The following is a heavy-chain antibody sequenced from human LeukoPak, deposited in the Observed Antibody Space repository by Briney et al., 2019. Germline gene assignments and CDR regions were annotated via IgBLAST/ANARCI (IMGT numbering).Heavy chain of an antibody. CDR3: AKWKYSNSGIDDY. D-gene: IGHD6-6*01. CDR1: GFTFSSYW. Sequence: GGSLRLSCAASGFTFSSYWMSWVRQVPGKGLEWVSVISGSGDNTYYADSVKGRFTISRDNSKNMLYLQMNSLRAEDTAVYYCAKWKYSNSGIDDYWGQGTLVPVSS. J-gene: IGHJ4*02. CDR2: ISGSGDNT. V-gene: IGHV3-23*01.